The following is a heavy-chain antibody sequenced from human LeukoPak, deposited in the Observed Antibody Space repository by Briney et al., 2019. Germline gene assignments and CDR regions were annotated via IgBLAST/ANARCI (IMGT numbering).Heavy chain of an antibody. D-gene: IGHD6-13*01. J-gene: IGHJ4*02. Sequence: PGGSLRLSCSASGFTFDDYGMSWVRQAPGKGLEWVSGINWNGGSTGYADSVKGRFTISRDNAKNSLYLQMNSLRAEDTAVYYCARGSKQQPHPEYWGQGTLVTVSS. CDR3: ARGSKQQPHPEY. CDR2: INWNGGST. CDR1: GFTFDDYG. V-gene: IGHV3-20*04.